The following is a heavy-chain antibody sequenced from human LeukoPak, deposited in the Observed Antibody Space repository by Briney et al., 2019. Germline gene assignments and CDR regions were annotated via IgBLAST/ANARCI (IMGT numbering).Heavy chain of an antibody. J-gene: IGHJ1*01. D-gene: IGHD6-6*01. CDR3: ARGGAARLHFQN. Sequence: SQTLSLTCTVSGGSISSGDYYWSWIRQPPGKGLEWIAYISHSGGTYYNPSLKSRATISLDTARNQFSLKLSSVTAADTAVYYCARGGAARLHFQNWGQGTLVTVSS. CDR2: ISHSGGT. V-gene: IGHV4-30-4*01. CDR1: GGSISSGDYY.